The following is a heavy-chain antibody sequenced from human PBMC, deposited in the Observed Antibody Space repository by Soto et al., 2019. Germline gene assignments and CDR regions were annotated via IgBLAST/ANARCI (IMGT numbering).Heavy chain of an antibody. J-gene: IGHJ6*02. CDR1: GFTFSSYA. CDR2: ISGSGGST. D-gene: IGHD5-18*01. V-gene: IGHV3-23*01. Sequence: PGGSLRISCAASGFTFSSYAMSWVRQAPGKGLEWVSAISGSGGSTYYADSVKGRFTISRDNSKNTLYLQMNSLRAEDTAVYYCAKVLLTTCIQLWPSYYYHGMGVWGQGTTVTVSS. CDR3: AKVLLTTCIQLWPSYYYHGMGV.